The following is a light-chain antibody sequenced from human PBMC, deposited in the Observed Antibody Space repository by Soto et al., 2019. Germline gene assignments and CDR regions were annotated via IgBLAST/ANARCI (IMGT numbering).Light chain of an antibody. Sequence: AIQLTQSPSSLSASVGDRVTITCRPSQGISSALAWYQQKPGKAPKLLIYDASNLEVGVPSRFSGSGSGTDFTLTISNLQPEDFATYYCQQFYAYPQTFGGGTKVDIK. CDR3: QQFYAYPQT. J-gene: IGKJ4*01. V-gene: IGKV1-13*02. CDR1: QGISSA. CDR2: DAS.